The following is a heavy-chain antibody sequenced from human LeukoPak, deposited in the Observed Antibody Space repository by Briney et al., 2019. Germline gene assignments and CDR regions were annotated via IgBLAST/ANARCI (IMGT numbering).Heavy chain of an antibody. J-gene: IGHJ6*02. D-gene: IGHD2-2*02. V-gene: IGHV1-8*01. CDR1: GYTFTSYD. CDR3: ARCTSTSCYTGYYGMDV. CDR2: MNPNSGNT. Sequence: ASVKASCKASGYTFTSYDINWVRQATGQGLEWMGWMNPNSGNTGYAQKFQGRVTMTRNTSISTAYMELSSLRSEDTAVYYCARCTSTSCYTGYYGMDVWGQGTTVTVSS.